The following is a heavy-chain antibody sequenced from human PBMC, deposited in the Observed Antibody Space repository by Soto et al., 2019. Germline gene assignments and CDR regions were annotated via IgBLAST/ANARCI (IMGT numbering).Heavy chain of an antibody. CDR2: ISSSGEST. J-gene: IGHJ4*02. Sequence: EVQLVESGGGLIQPGGSLRLSCAASGFTVSSNYMSWVRQAPGKGLEWVSTISSSGESTYYVDSVRGRFTVSRDNSKNTLYLQLNRLRSEDTAVYYCARDPSTGFADYWGQGNLVTVSS. V-gene: IGHV3-53*01. CDR1: GFTVSSNY. CDR3: ARDPSTGFADY. D-gene: IGHD3-9*01.